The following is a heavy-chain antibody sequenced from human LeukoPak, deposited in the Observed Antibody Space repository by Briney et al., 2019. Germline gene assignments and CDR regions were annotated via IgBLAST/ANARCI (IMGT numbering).Heavy chain of an antibody. J-gene: IGHJ4*02. Sequence: GGSLRLSCAASGFTFSTYGIHWVRQAPGKGLEWVAVIWYDGSIKYYADSVKDRFTIPRDNSKNTLYLQTNSLRAEDTGVYYCARAVGPYDYWGQGTLVTVSS. CDR1: GFTFSTYG. D-gene: IGHD3-10*01. CDR3: ARAVGPYDY. V-gene: IGHV3-33*01. CDR2: IWYDGSIK.